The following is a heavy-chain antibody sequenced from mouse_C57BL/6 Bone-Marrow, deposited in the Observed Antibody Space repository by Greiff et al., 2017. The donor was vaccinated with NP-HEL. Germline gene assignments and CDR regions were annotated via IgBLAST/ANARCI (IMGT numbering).Heavy chain of an antibody. J-gene: IGHJ3*01. CDR1: GFNIKDDY. D-gene: IGHD2-1*01. V-gene: IGHV14-4*01. CDR3: TTGGNYESGFAY. Sequence: EVQLQQSGAELVRPGASVTLSCTASGFNIKDDYMHWVKQRPEQGLEWIGWIDPENGATEYASKFQGKATITADTSSNTAYRQLSSLTSEETAVYYCTTGGNYESGFAYWGQGTLVTVSA. CDR2: IDPENGAT.